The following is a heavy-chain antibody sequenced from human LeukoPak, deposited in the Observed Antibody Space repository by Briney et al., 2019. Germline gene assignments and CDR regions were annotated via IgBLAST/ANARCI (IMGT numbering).Heavy chain of an antibody. CDR3: ARHSRPTLTAYFDY. J-gene: IGHJ4*02. CDR2: IYYSGST. CDR1: GDSISSSSYY. V-gene: IGHV4-39*01. D-gene: IGHD2-21*02. Sequence: SETLPLTCSVSGDSISSSSYYWGWIRQPPGKGLEWIGSIYYSGSTYYNPSLKSRVTISVDTSKTQFSLQLSSVTAADTAVYYCARHSRPTLTAYFDYWGQGTLVTVSS.